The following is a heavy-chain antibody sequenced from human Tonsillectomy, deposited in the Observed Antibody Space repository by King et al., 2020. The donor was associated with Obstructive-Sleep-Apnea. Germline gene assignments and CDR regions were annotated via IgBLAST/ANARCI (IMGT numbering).Heavy chain of an antibody. CDR1: GFTFNNAW. Sequence: VQLVESGGGLVKPGGSLRLSCAASGFTFNNAWMSWVRQAPGKGREWGGSIKSKSDGGAKDYAEPVKGRFTISRDDAKNTLYLQMNSLKTEDTAIYYCTRGYSYWGQGTLVTVSS. CDR3: TRGYSY. J-gene: IGHJ4*02. V-gene: IGHV3-15*01. D-gene: IGHD5-18*01. CDR2: IKSKSDGGAK.